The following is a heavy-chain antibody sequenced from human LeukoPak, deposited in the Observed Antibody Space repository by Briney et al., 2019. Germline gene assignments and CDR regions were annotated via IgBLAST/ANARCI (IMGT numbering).Heavy chain of an antibody. V-gene: IGHV3-7*01. CDR2: IKQDGTEI. CDR1: GFNFSSYW. J-gene: IGHJ4*02. Sequence: SGGSLRLSCATSGFNFSSYWMTWVRQAPGKGPEWVANIKQDGTEIHYVDSVKGRFTISRDNVKNSLYLQMNSLRPEDTAVYYYARASVLPYWGQGTLVTVSS. CDR3: ARASVLPY.